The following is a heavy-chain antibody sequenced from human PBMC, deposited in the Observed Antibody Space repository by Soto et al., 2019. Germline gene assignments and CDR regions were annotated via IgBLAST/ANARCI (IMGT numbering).Heavy chain of an antibody. J-gene: IGHJ6*03. Sequence: SETLSLTCTVSGGSISSYYWSWIRQPPGKGLEWIGYIYYSGSTNYNPSLKSRVTISVDTSKNQFSLKLSSVTAADTAVYYCARVGVVVPAALSYYYYMDVWGKGTTVTVSS. CDR3: ARVGVVVPAALSYYYYMDV. D-gene: IGHD2-2*01. CDR2: IYYSGST. CDR1: GGSISSYY. V-gene: IGHV4-59*01.